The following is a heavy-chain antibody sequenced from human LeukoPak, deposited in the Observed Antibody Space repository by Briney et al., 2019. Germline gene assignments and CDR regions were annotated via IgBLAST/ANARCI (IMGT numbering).Heavy chain of an antibody. CDR1: GYTFTSYD. CDR2: MNPNSGNT. CDR3: VRECYYGSGSQDAFDI. V-gene: IGHV1-8*01. D-gene: IGHD3-10*01. J-gene: IGHJ3*02. Sequence: ASVKVSCKASGYTFTSYDINWVRQATGQGLEWMGWMNPNSGNTGYAQKSQGRVTMTRNTSISTAYMELSSLRSEDTAVYYCVRECYYGSGSQDAFDIWGQGTMVTVSS.